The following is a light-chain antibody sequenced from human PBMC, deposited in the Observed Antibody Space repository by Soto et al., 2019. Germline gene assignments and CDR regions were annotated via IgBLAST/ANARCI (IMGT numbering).Light chain of an antibody. V-gene: IGLV2-14*01. CDR3: SSYTVISTYV. CDR2: EVT. CDR1: SSDVGGYNY. J-gene: IGLJ1*01. Sequence: QSVLAQPASASGSPGQSITISCTVTSSDVGGYNYVSWYQQHPGKAPKLMIYEVTNRPSGVSTRFSGSKSGNTASLIISGLQAEDEADYYCSSYTVISTYVFGTGTKVTVL.